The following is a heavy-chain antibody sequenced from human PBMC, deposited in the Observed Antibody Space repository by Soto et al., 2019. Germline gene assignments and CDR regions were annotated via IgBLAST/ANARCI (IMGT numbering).Heavy chain of an antibody. CDR3: AREQYTLNYAGY. J-gene: IGHJ1*01. CDR2: IDSNGRNS. V-gene: IGHV3-74*01. D-gene: IGHD2-2*01. CDR1: GFTFRNYY. Sequence: EVQLVESGGALVQPGGSLRLSCEASGFTFRNYYMHWVRQAPGKGLMWVARIDSNGRNSVYADSVKGRFTVSRDNAQNTLFLQMDSLTAEDTAVYYCAREQYTLNYAGYWGQGTQVTVS.